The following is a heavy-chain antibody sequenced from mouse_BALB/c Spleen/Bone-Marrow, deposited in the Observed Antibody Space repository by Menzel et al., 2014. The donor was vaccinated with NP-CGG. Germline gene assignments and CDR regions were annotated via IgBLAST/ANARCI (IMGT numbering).Heavy chain of an antibody. Sequence: QVQLQQSGAELMKPGASVKISCKATGYTFSSYWIEWVKQRPGHGLEWIGEILPGSGSTNYNEKFKGKATSTADTSSNTAYMQLSSLTSEDSAVYYCARSDGYYYAMDYWGQGTSVTVSS. J-gene: IGHJ4*01. CDR1: GYTFSSYW. CDR2: ILPGSGST. V-gene: IGHV1-9*01. CDR3: ARSDGYYYAMDY. D-gene: IGHD2-3*01.